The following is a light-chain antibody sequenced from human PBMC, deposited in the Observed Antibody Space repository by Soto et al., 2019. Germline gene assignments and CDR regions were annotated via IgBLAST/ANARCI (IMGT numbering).Light chain of an antibody. J-gene: IGKJ1*01. CDR2: AAS. CDR1: QSISSY. Sequence: DIQMTQSPFSLSASVGDRVTITCRASQSISSYLNWYQQKPGKAPKLLIYAASSLDSGVPSRFSGSGSGTEFTLTISSLQPEDFAVYYCQQYNSWPRTFGQGTKVDLK. V-gene: IGKV1-39*01. CDR3: QQYNSWPRT.